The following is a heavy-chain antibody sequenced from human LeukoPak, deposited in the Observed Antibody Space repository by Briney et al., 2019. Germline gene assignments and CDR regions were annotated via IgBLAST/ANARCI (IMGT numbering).Heavy chain of an antibody. J-gene: IGHJ4*02. V-gene: IGHV5-51*01. CDR2: IYSPDSDT. D-gene: IGHD4-23*01. CDR3: ARHTTVGGSLRFDY. Sequence: GESLKISCKGSGYSFTDYWIGWVRQMPGKGLEWVGIIYSPDSDTRYSPSFQGQVTISADKSTTTAYLQWSSLKASDTAMYYCARHTTVGGSLRFDYWGQGTLVSVSS. CDR1: GYSFTDYW.